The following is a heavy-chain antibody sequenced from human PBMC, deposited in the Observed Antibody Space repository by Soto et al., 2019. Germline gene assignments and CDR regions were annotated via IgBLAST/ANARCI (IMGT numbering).Heavy chain of an antibody. D-gene: IGHD3-3*01. CDR1: GYTFTGYY. CDR3: ARDRITIFGVVRSPYEFDY. Sequence: ASVKVSCKASGYTFTGYYMHWVRQAPGQGLEWMGWINPNSGGTNYAQKFQGWVTMTRDTSISTAYMELSRLRSDDTAVYYCARDRITIFGVVRSPYEFDYWGQGTLVTVSS. J-gene: IGHJ4*02. V-gene: IGHV1-2*04. CDR2: INPNSGGT.